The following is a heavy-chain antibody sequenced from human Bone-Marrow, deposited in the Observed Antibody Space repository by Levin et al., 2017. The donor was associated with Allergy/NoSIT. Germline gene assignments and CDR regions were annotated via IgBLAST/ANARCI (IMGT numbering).Heavy chain of an antibody. J-gene: IGHJ4*02. CDR2: IKPDGSAK. D-gene: IGHD3-10*01. Sequence: TGGSLRLSCEAPGFTFSIYWMSWVRQAPGKGLEWVANIKPDGSAKYYMDSVKGRFTISRDNAKNSLYLQMNSLRAEDTAVYYCARDASYYGSGTNGDYFDYWGQGTLVTVSS. CDR3: ARDASYYGSGTNGDYFDY. V-gene: IGHV3-7*04. CDR1: GFTFSIYW.